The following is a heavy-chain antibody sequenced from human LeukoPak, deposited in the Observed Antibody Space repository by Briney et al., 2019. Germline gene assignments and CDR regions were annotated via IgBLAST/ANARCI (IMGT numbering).Heavy chain of an antibody. CDR3: ARDLSGDIVVVPAAMCLDY. CDR2: ISYDGSNK. D-gene: IGHD2-2*01. Sequence: PGRSLRLFCAASGFTFSSYAMHWVRQAPGKGLEWVAVISYDGSNKYYADSVKGRFTISRDNSKNTLYLQMNSLRAEDTAVYYCARDLSGDIVVVPAAMCLDYWGQGTLVTVSS. J-gene: IGHJ4*02. CDR1: GFTFSSYA. V-gene: IGHV3-30-3*01.